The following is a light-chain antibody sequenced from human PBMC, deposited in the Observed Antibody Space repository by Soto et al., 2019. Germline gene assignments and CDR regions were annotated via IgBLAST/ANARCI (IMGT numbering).Light chain of an antibody. CDR2: DVN. CDR1: NSDVGGYNY. CDR3: CSCAGSHVV. V-gene: IGLV2-11*01. Sequence: QSALTQPRSVSGSPGQSVTISCTGTNSDVGGYNYVSWYQQHPGKAPKLMIFDVNKRPSGVPDRSSGSKSGDTASLTISGLHAEDEADYSCCSCAGSHVVFGGGTKLTVL. J-gene: IGLJ2*01.